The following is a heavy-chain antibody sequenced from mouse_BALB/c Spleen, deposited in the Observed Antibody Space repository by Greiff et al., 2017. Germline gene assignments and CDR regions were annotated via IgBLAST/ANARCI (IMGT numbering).Heavy chain of an antibody. Sequence: DVKLVESGGGLVQPGGSRKLSCAASGFTFSSFGMHWVRQDPEKGLEWVAYISSGSSSIYYADTVKGRFTISRDNPKNTLFLQMTSLRSEETAMYYCARNGFSYYAMDYWGQGTSVTVSS. J-gene: IGHJ4*01. D-gene: IGHD2-2*01. CDR1: GFTFSSFG. V-gene: IGHV5-17*02. CDR3: ARNGFSYYAMDY. CDR2: ISSGSSSI.